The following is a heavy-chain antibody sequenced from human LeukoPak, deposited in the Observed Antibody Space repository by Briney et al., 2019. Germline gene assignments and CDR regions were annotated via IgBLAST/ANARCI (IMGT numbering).Heavy chain of an antibody. Sequence: GSLRLSCTASGFTFSSYTLNWVRQAPGKGLEWVSTIDDSERTHYADSVQGRFTISRDNSKNTIFLHMNSLRAEDTAVYFCSTRLGEHFDYWGQGTRVTVSS. CDR2: IDDSERT. V-gene: IGHV3-23*05. J-gene: IGHJ4*02. CDR1: GFTFSSYT. CDR3: STRLGEHFDY. D-gene: IGHD3-16*01.